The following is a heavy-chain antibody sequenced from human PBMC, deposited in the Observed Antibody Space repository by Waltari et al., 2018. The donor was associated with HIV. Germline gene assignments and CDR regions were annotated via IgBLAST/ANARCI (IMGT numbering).Heavy chain of an antibody. CDR2: IGMTVGDT. D-gene: IGHD1-20*01. CDR1: GFTVGRGA. J-gene: IGHJ5*02. Sequence: EVQLLESGGGLVQPGGYVRRSCAVSGFTVGRGARTWVRQTPGKGLEWVSIIGMTVGDTYYADSVRGRFTISRDSSNNTLYLQMTSLRVEDTAVYYCAIPNWNPRGDWFDPWGQGTLVIVSS. CDR3: AIPNWNPRGDWFDP. V-gene: IGHV3-23*01.